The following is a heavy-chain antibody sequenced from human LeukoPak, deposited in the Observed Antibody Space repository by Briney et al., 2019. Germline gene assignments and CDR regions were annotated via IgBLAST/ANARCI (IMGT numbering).Heavy chain of an antibody. V-gene: IGHV3-21*01. CDR3: ARDSQAPIAAAGTPSH. CDR1: GFTFSSYS. Sequence: GGSLRLSCAASGFTFSSYSMNWVRQAPGKGLEWVSSISSSSSYIYYADSVKGRFTISRDNAKNSLYLQMNSLRAEDTAVYYCARDSQAPIAAAGTPSHWGQGTLVTVSS. D-gene: IGHD6-13*01. CDR2: ISSSSSYI. J-gene: IGHJ4*02.